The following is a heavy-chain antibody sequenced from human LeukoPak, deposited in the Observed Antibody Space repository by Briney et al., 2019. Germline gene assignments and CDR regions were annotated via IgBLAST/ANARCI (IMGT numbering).Heavy chain of an antibody. Sequence: PGGSLRLSCAASAFPFSSYAMHWVRQAPGKGLEWVAFLRCDGSSKLYADSVQGRFTISRDNSRNILYLQMNNLRLEDTAMYYCAKEESPQVPFVYWGQGSLVTVSS. J-gene: IGHJ4*02. CDR2: LRCDGSSK. D-gene: IGHD3-10*01. CDR1: AFPFSSYA. CDR3: AKEESPQVPFVY. V-gene: IGHV3-30*02.